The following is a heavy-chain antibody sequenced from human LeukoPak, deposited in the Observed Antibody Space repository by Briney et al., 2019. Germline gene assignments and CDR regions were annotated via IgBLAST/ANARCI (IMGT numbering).Heavy chain of an antibody. D-gene: IGHD6-13*01. CDR1: GFTFTSYY. V-gene: IGHV1-46*01. Sequence: PGGSLRLSCVASGFTFTSYYMHWVRQAPGQGLEWMGIINPSGGSTSYAQKFQGRVTMPRDTSTSTVYMELSSLRSEDAAVYYCARAGVGVSAAGTGNYFDYWGQGTLVTVSS. CDR3: ARAGVGVSAAGTGNYFDY. J-gene: IGHJ4*02. CDR2: INPSGGST.